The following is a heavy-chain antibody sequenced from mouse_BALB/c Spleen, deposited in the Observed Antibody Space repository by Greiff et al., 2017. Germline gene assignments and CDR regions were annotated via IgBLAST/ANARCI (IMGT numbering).Heavy chain of an antibody. D-gene: IGHD2-14*01. V-gene: IGHV1-67*01. Sequence: QVQLQQPGPELVRPGESAKISCKGSGYTFTDYAMHWVKQSHAKSLGWIGVISIYYDNTNYNQKFKGKATMTVDKSSSSAYIELARLTSEDSAIYYCARGGSYRYDGGAWFAYWGQGTLVTVSA. CDR3: ARGGSYRYDGGAWFAY. CDR1: GYTFTDYA. CDR2: ISIYYDNT. J-gene: IGHJ3*01.